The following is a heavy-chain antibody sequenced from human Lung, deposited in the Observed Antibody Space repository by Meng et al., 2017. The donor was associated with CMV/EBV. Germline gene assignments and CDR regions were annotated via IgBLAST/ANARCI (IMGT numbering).Heavy chain of an antibody. CDR2: IDNGGDT. CDR3: ARGSSWFGESADAFDI. V-gene: IGHV3-13*01. D-gene: IGHD3-10*01. CDR1: GFTFSSYD. J-gene: IGHJ3*02. Sequence: SCXASGFTFSSYDMHWVRQAPGKGLEWVSSIDNGGDTYYSGSVKGRFTISREDVKNSLYLQMNSLRAGDTAVYFCARGSSWFGESADAFDIWVQGTXVTVSS.